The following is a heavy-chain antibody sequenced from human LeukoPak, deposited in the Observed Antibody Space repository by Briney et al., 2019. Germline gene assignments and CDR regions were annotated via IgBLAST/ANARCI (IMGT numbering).Heavy chain of an antibody. D-gene: IGHD3-10*02. J-gene: IGHJ6*04. V-gene: IGHV3-23*01. CDR3: AELGITMIGGV. CDR2: ISGSGGST. Sequence: GGSLRLSCAASGFTFSTYGMNWVRQAPGKGLEWVSTISGSGGSTYYADSVKGRFTISRDNAKNSLYLQMNSLRAEDTAVYYCAELGITMIGGVWGKGTTVTISS. CDR1: GFTFSTYG.